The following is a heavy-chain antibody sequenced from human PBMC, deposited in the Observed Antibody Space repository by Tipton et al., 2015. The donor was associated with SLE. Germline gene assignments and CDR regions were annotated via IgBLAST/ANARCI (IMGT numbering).Heavy chain of an antibody. Sequence: TLSLTCTVSGDSIISNYWSWIRQPPGKGLEWLGYIYYTGSTNYNPSLKSRVTISLDTSKNQFSLKVRSLTAADTAVYYCARAPEGDLLGGMDVWGQGTPVTVSS. CDR3: ARAPEGDLLGGMDV. D-gene: IGHD3-16*01. V-gene: IGHV4-59*01. CDR1: GDSIISNY. J-gene: IGHJ6*02. CDR2: IYYTGST.